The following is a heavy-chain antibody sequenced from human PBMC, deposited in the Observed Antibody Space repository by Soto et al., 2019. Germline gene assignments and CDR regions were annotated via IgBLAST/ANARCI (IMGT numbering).Heavy chain of an antibody. Sequence: QLQLQESGSGLVKPSQTLSLTCAVSGGSISSGGYSWSWIRQPPGKGLEWIVYIYHSGSTYYNPSLKSRVTISVDRSKNQFSLKLSSVTAADTAVYYCARGGGHSSSSAPGGMDVWGQGTTVTVSS. CDR3: ARGGGHSSSSAPGGMDV. V-gene: IGHV4-30-2*01. J-gene: IGHJ6*02. CDR1: GGSISSGGYS. CDR2: IYHSGST. D-gene: IGHD6-19*01.